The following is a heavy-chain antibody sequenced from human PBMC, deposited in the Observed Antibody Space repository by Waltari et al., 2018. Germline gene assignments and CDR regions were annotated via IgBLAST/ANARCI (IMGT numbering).Heavy chain of an antibody. CDR3: AKGSRGYTNYFFDS. CDR1: VFSFTGFA. Sequence: VQLLESAGGLVQPGEALRLSCADPVFSFTGFAMTGVRQAPGEGLECFSSISGSGATPFYADSVKGRFTIVRDNSRDTVYLQMNSLRVDDSAVYYCAKGSRGYTNYFFDSWGQGTLVSVSS. J-gene: IGHJ4*02. V-gene: IGHV3-23*01. D-gene: IGHD3-16*02. CDR2: ISGSGATP.